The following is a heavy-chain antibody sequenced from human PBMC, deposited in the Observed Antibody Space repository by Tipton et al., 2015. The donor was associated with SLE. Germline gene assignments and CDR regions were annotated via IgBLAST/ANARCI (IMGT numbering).Heavy chain of an antibody. J-gene: IGHJ4*02. Sequence: QLVQSGPEVKKPGSSVKVSCKASGDTFNSYTISWVRQAPGQSLEWMGWVSAYSGNTNSAQNLQGRVTMTTDTSTSTAYMELRSLRSDDTAVYYCALRWPDTWTTVYWGQGTLVTVSS. CDR1: GDTFNSYT. V-gene: IGHV1-18*01. D-gene: IGHD5-12*01. CDR3: ALRWPDTWTTVY. CDR2: VSAYSGNT.